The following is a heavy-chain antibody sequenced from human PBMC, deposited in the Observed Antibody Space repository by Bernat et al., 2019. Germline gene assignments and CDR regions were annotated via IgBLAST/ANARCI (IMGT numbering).Heavy chain of an antibody. V-gene: IGHV3-23*04. CDR1: GFTFSSYA. J-gene: IGHJ4*02. D-gene: IGHD6-19*01. Sequence: EVQLVESGGGLVQPGGSLRLSCAASGFTFSSYAMSWVRQAPGKGLEWVSAISGSGGSTYYADSVKGRFTISRDNAENSLYLQVNSLRAEDTAVYYCARDANRLGRFDYWGQGTLVTVSS. CDR3: ARDANRLGRFDY. CDR2: ISGSGGST.